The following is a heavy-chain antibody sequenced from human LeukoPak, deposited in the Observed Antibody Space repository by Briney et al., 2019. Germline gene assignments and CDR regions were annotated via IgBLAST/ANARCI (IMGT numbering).Heavy chain of an antibody. CDR3: ARDDTTYYDYIWGSYRSPYFDY. J-gene: IGHJ4*02. V-gene: IGHV3-48*02. D-gene: IGHD3-16*02. Sequence: GGSLRLSCAASGFTFSSYSMNWVRQAPGKGLEWVSYISSSSSTIYYADSVKGRFTISRDNAKNPLYLQMNSLRDEDTAVYYCARDDTTYYDYIWGSYRSPYFDYWGQGTLVTVSS. CDR2: ISSSSSTI. CDR1: GFTFSSYS.